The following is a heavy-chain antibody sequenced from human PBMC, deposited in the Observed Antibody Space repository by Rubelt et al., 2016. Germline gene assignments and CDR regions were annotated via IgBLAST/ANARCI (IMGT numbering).Heavy chain of an antibody. J-gene: IGHJ5*02. D-gene: IGHD6-19*01. V-gene: IGHV1-69*04. Sequence: QVQLVQSGAEVKKPGSSVKVSCKASGGTFSNDAISWVRQAPGQGLEWMGRIIPILGIANYAQKFQGRGTITADKSTGTAYMELSSLRSEDTAVYYCASSRHSSGWYWGLLGWFDPWGQGTLVTVSS. CDR1: GGTFSNDA. CDR2: IIPILGIA. CDR3: ASSRHSSGWYWGLLGWFDP.